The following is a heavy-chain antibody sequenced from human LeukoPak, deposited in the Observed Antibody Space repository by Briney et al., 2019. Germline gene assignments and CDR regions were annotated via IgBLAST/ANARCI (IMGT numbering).Heavy chain of an antibody. J-gene: IGHJ4*02. CDR3: AGGRWLQFVLFDY. V-gene: IGHV3-11*06. D-gene: IGHD5-24*01. Sequence: GGSLRLSCAASGFTFSDYYMSWIRQAPGKGLEWVSYISSSSSYTNYADSVKGRFTISRDNAKNSLYLQMNSLRAEDTAVYYCAGGRWLQFVLFDYWGQGTLVTVSS. CDR2: ISSSSSYT. CDR1: GFTFSDYY.